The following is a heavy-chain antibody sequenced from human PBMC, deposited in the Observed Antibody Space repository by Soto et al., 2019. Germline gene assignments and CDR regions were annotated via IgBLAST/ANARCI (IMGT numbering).Heavy chain of an antibody. CDR3: ARDCHFSFYYYGMDV. D-gene: IGHD3-3*02. CDR2: GTAFNGDT. Sequence: ASVKVSCKASGYTFSNYGITWVRQAPGHGLEWLGWGTAFNGDTNYAQNVGDRVTLTTDPSTETSYMELRSLRPDDTAVYYCARDCHFSFYYYGMDVWGQGTTVTVSS. J-gene: IGHJ6*02. CDR1: GYTFSNYG. V-gene: IGHV1-18*01.